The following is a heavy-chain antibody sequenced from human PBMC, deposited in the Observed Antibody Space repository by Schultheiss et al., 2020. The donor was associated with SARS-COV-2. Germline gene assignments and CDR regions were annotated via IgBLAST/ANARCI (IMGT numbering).Heavy chain of an antibody. D-gene: IGHD5-18*01. CDR1: GFTFGDYA. CDR2: ISGSGGST. V-gene: IGHV3-23*01. Sequence: GGSLRLSCTASGFTFGDYAMSWVRQAPGKGLEWVSAISGSGGSTYYADSVKGRFTISRDNSKNTLYLQMNSLRAEDTAVYYCAKDSGSYGTLLFDYWGQGTLVTVSS. CDR3: AKDSGSYGTLLFDY. J-gene: IGHJ4*02.